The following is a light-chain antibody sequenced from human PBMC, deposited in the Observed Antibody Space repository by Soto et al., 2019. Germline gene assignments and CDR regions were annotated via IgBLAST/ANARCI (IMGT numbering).Light chain of an antibody. V-gene: IGLV2-14*01. J-gene: IGLJ1*01. CDR3: QSYDSSLSGSV. Sequence: QSALTQPASVSGSPGQSITLSCTGTSSDIGGYDFVSWYQRYPGKAPKLIIYDVNNRPSGVSNRFSGSKSGNTASLTISGLQAEDEADYYCQSYDSSLSGSVFGTGTNSPS. CDR1: SSDIGGYDF. CDR2: DVN.